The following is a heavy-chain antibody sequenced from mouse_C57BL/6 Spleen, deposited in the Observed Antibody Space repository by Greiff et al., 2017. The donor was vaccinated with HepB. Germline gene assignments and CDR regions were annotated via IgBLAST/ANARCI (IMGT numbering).Heavy chain of an antibody. Sequence: VKLQESGPELVKPGASVKISCKASGYAFSSSWMNWVKQRPGKGLEWIGRIYPGDGDTNYNGKFKGKATLTADKSSSTAYMQLSSLTSEDSAVYFCARLPLITTVVANYFDYWGQGTTLTVSS. CDR2: IYPGDGDT. J-gene: IGHJ2*01. CDR1: GYAFSSSW. D-gene: IGHD1-1*01. CDR3: ARLPLITTVVANYFDY. V-gene: IGHV1-82*01.